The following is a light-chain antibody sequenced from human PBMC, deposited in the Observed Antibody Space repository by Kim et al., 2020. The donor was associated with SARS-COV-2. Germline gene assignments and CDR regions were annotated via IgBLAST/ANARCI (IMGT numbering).Light chain of an antibody. J-gene: IGLJ3*02. Sequence: QSALTQPPSVSGSLGQSVTISCTGTISDIYSYNRVSWYQQSPDTAPRLMIYEVSYRPSGVPDRISGSKSGNTASLTISGLQIEDEGVYYCSSYTSSNTFVVFGGGTKLTVL. CDR2: EVS. V-gene: IGLV2-18*02. CDR3: SSYTSSNTFVV. CDR1: ISDIYSYNR.